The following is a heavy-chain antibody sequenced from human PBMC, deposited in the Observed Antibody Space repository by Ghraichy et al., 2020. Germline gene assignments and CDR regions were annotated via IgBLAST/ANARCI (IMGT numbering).Heavy chain of an antibody. D-gene: IGHD2-21*02. CDR3: ARVTSTRLKYGMDV. J-gene: IGHJ6*02. Sequence: SETLYLTCGFYGGSFNSYSWTWIRQPPGQGLEWIGEIMHSGRTNYNPSLKSRVTISVDTSKNQVSLSLRSVTAADTAVYYCARVTSTRLKYGMDVWGQGTSVAVSS. V-gene: IGHV4-34*12. CDR1: GGSFNSYS. CDR2: IMHSGRT.